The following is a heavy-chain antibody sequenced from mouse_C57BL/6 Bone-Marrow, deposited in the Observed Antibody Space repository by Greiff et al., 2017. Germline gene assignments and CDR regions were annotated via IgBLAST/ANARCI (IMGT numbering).Heavy chain of an antibody. V-gene: IGHV1-43*01. CDR1: GYSFTGYY. CDR2: INPSTGGT. Sequence: VQLQQSGPELVKPGASVKISCKASGYSFTGYYMHWVKQSSEKSLEWIGEINPSTGGTSYNQKFKGKATLTVDKSSRTAYMQLKSLTSEDSAVYYCARLTTVVATGYFDYWGKGTTLTVSS. CDR3: ARLTTVVATGYFDY. J-gene: IGHJ2*01. D-gene: IGHD1-1*01.